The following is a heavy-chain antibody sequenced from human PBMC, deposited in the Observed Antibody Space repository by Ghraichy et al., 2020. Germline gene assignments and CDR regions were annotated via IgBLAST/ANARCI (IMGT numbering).Heavy chain of an antibody. CDR1: GFTFSDYY. CDR3: ARGGTSITGTIDY. CDR2: SRSKDNSYFT. V-gene: IGHV3-72*01. D-gene: IGHD1-1*01. J-gene: IGHJ4*02. Sequence: GGSLRLSCAVSGFTFSDYYMDWVRQAPGKGLECVGRSRSKDNSYFTEYAASVKGRFTISSDESRHTLYLQMNSLKTEDTAVYFCARGGTSITGTIDYWGQGTLVAVSS.